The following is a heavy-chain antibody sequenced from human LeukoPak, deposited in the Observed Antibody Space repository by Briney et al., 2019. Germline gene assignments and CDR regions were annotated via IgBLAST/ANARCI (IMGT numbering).Heavy chain of an antibody. Sequence: SETLSLTCAVYGGSFSGYYWSWIRQPPGKGLEWIGEINHSGSTNYNPSLRSRVTISVDTSKNQFSLRLSSVTAADTAMYYCARGEDSSDWYVVDYWGQGSLVTVSS. CDR3: ARGEDSSDWYVVDY. J-gene: IGHJ4*02. V-gene: IGHV4-34*01. D-gene: IGHD6-19*01. CDR2: INHSGST. CDR1: GGSFSGYY.